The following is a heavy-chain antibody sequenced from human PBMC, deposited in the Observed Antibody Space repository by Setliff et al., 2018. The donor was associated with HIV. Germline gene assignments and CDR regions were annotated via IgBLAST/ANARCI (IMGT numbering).Heavy chain of an antibody. J-gene: IGHJ2*01. CDR1: GYTFTSQY. D-gene: IGHD3-10*01. CDR2: INPTGGST. V-gene: IGHV1-46*01. Sequence: ASVKVSCKASGYTFTSQYLHWVRQAPGQGLEWMGAINPTGGSTTYAQNFQGRVTMTRDTSTSTVYMEVSSLRSEDTAVYYCAREFTTVRGVTITKYFDLWGRGTLVTVSS. CDR3: AREFTTVRGVTITKYFDL.